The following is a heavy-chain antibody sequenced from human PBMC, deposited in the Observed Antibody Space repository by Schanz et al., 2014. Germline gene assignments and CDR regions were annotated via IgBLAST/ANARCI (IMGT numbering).Heavy chain of an antibody. D-gene: IGHD3-10*02. CDR3: VRDSLFAFDY. J-gene: IGHJ4*02. V-gene: IGHV3-23*01. CDR2: INGDGSRT. Sequence: EVQLLESGGGLVQPGGSLRLSCAASGFTFSSYAMSWVRQAPGKGLVWVSRINGDGSRTAYADSVKGRFTISRDNAKNSVFLQMNSLRAEDTAVYYCVRDSLFAFDYWGQGTLVTVSS. CDR1: GFTFSSYA.